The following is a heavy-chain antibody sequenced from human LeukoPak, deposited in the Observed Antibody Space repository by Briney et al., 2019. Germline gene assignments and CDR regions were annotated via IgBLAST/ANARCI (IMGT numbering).Heavy chain of an antibody. CDR2: ISWNSGSI. Sequence: GRSLRLSYAASGFTFDDYAMHWVRQAPGKGLEWVSGISWNSGSIGYADSVKGRFTISRDNAKNSLYLQMNSLRAEDTALYYCAKDRSSGTFDYWGQGTLVTVSS. V-gene: IGHV3-9*01. CDR3: AKDRSSGTFDY. CDR1: GFTFDDYA. D-gene: IGHD3-3*01. J-gene: IGHJ4*02.